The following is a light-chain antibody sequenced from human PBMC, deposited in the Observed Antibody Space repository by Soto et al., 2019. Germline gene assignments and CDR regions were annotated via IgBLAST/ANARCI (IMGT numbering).Light chain of an antibody. V-gene: IGKV3-20*01. CDR3: QQYET. J-gene: IGKJ3*01. CDR1: QSISSTY. CDR2: GAS. Sequence: EIVLTQSPGTLSLSPGERATLSCRASQSISSTYLAWYQQKPSQAPRLLIYGASNRATGIPDRFSGSGSGTDFTLTISRLEPEDFAVYYCQQYETFGPGTKVDIK.